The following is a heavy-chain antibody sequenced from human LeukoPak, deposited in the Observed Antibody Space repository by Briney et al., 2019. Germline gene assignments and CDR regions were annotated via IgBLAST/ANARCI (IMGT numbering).Heavy chain of an antibody. J-gene: IGHJ3*02. CDR3: ARDPIFYDSSGYYPENAFDI. CDR2: IYSGGST. D-gene: IGHD3-22*01. Sequence: GRSLRLSCAASGFTVSSNYMSWVRQAPGKGLEWVSVIYSGGSTYYADSVKGRFTISRDNSKNTLYLQMNSLRAEDTAVYYCARDPIFYDSSGYYPENAFDIWGQGTMVTVSS. CDR1: GFTVSSNY. V-gene: IGHV3-53*01.